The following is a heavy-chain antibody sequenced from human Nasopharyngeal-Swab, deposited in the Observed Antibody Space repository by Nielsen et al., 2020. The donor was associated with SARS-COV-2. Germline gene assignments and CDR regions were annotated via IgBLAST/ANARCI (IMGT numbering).Heavy chain of an antibody. CDR1: GGSFNSYY. CDR2: ISHSGST. V-gene: IGHV4-34*01. J-gene: IGHJ6*02. Sequence: SETLSLTCAFYGGSFNSYYWTWIRQSPGKVLAWIGEISHSGSTKYNPSLKSRLTISVDTSNNQFSLKLTSVTAADTGVYYCARIKSGPYSSLYYYGLDVWGPGTTVTVSS. D-gene: IGHD1-26*01. CDR3: ARIKSGPYSSLYYYGLDV.